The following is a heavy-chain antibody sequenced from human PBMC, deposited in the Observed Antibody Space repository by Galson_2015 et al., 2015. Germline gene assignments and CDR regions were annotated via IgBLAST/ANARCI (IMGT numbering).Heavy chain of an antibody. CDR3: ARDPWRGSYKVFYFDY. CDR1: GFTFSSYT. CDR2: ISSSSATI. V-gene: IGHV3-48*02. D-gene: IGHD1-26*01. J-gene: IGHJ4*02. Sequence: SLRLSCAASGFTFSSYTISWVRQAPGKGLEWVSYISSSSATIYYADSVKGRFTISRDNAKNSLYLQTNSLRDEDTAVYYCARDPWRGSYKVFYFDYWGQGTLVAVSS.